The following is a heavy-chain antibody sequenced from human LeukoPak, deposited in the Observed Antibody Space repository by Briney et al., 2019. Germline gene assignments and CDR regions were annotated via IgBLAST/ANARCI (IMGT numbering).Heavy chain of an antibody. CDR3: AHVDTAMVYFDY. CDR2: IYWDDDK. V-gene: IGHV2-5*02. D-gene: IGHD5-18*01. J-gene: IGHJ4*02. CDR1: GFSLSTSGVG. Sequence: SDPTLVNPTQTLTLTCTFSGFSLSTSGVGVGWIRQPPGKALEWLAVIYWDDDKRYSPSLKSRLTITKDTSKSQVVLTVTNMDPVDTATYYCAHVDTAMVYFDYWGQGTLVTVSS.